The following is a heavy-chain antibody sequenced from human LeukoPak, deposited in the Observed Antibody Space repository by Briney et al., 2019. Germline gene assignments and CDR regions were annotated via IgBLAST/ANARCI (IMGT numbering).Heavy chain of an antibody. CDR3: ARLLGGSFYFDY. V-gene: IGHV4-34*01. Sequence: SETLSLTCAVYGGSFSGYYWSWIRQPPGKGLEWIGSFYYSGNTYYNPSLKSRVTISGDTSKRQFSLKLSSVTAADTAVYYCARLLGGSFYFDYWGQGALVTVSS. CDR2: FYYSGNT. J-gene: IGHJ4*02. CDR1: GGSFSGYY. D-gene: IGHD1-26*01.